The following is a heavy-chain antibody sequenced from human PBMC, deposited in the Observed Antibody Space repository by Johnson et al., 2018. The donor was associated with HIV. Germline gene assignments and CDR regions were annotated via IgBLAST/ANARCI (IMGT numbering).Heavy chain of an antibody. V-gene: IGHV3-30*18. J-gene: IGHJ3*02. CDR1: GFTFRGYA. CDR3: AKELAADGVDAFDI. D-gene: IGHD6-13*01. CDR2: ISYDGTNK. Sequence: QVQLVESGGGVVKPGTSLRLSCVGSGFTFRGYAMHWVRQAPGKGLECVAVISYDGTNKHYADSVKGRFAISRDNSRNTLYLQMNSLRTDDTAVHYCAKELAADGVDAFDIWGQGTMVTVS.